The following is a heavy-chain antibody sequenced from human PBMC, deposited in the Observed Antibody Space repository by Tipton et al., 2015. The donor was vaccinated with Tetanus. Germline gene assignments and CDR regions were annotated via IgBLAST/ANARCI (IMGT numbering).Heavy chain of an antibody. CDR1: GFTVSSNF. Sequence: SLRLSCAASGFTVSSNFMSWVRQAPGEGLEWVSIIYSGGTTYYADSVKGRFTISRDNSRNTLYLQMSSLRVEDTAVYYCTRTISNDYVAAWGQGPLVTVSS. J-gene: IGHJ4*02. V-gene: IGHV3-53*01. CDR2: IYSGGTT. CDR3: TRTISNDYVAA. D-gene: IGHD4-17*01.